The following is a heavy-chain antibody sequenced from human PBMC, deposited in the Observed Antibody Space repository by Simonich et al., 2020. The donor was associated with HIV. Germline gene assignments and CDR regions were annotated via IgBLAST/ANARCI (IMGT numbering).Heavy chain of an antibody. J-gene: IGHJ4*01. D-gene: IGHD3-10*01. V-gene: IGHV4-34*02. CDR3: ARRGSVSSGSPRYFDS. CDR2: IYYSGPT. Sequence: QVQLQQWGAGLLKPSETLSLTCAVFGGSFSGYYWSWIRHPPGKGLEWFGSIYYSGPTYDKPSLKSRVSISIDTSKNQFSLKLTSVTAADTAVYYCARRGSVSSGSPRYFDSWGHGTLVTVSS. CDR1: GGSFSGYY.